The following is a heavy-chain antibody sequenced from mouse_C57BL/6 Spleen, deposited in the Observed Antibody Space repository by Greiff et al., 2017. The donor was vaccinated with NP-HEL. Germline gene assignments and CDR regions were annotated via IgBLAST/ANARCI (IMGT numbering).Heavy chain of an antibody. V-gene: IGHV1-69*01. D-gene: IGHD3-2*01. J-gene: IGHJ3*01. CDR3: AKRDSSDYEAY. Sequence: VQLVESGAELVMPGASVKLSCKASGYTFTSYWMHWVKQRPGQGLEWIGKIDPSDGYTTYNQKFKGQATLTVAQSSSTAYMQLSSLTSEDSAVCYCAKRDSSDYEAYWGQGTLVTVSA. CDR1: GYTFTSYW. CDR2: IDPSDGYT.